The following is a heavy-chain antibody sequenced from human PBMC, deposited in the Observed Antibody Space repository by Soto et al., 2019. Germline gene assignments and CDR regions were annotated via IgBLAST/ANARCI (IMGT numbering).Heavy chain of an antibody. D-gene: IGHD6-13*01. V-gene: IGHV4-4*02. CDR3: ARSFCWYAVDS. J-gene: IGHJ4*02. CDR1: GVSIDSSYW. CDR2: MSHGGST. Sequence: PSETLSLTCDVSGVSIDSSYWWGWVRQPPGRDLEWLGDMSHGGSTNYNPSLKSRVTILLDKSKNQFSLSLSFVTAADTATYYCARSFCWYAVDSWGQGILVNVSS.